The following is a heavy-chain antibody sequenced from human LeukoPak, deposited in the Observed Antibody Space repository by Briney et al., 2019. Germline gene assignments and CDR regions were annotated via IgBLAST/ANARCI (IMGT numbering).Heavy chain of an antibody. CDR1: GFTLSKYN. V-gene: IGHV3-48*01. J-gene: IGHJ4*02. D-gene: IGHD3-22*01. Sequence: PGGSLRLSCAASGFTLSKYNMNWVRQAPGKGLEWVSYISSSSSTIYYADSVKGRFTASRDNSKNTLYLQMNSLRAEDTAVYYCAKDRGPLSRATRCYYDSSGSLDYWGQGTLVTVSS. CDR2: ISSSSSTI. CDR3: AKDRGPLSRATRCYYDSSGSLDY.